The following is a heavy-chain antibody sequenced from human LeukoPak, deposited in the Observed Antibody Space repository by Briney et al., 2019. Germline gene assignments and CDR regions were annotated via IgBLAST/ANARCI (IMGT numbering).Heavy chain of an antibody. V-gene: IGHV1-2*02. CDR1: GYTFTGYY. Sequence: ASVKVSCKASGYTFTGYYVHWVRQAPGQGLEWMGWISPNSGGTSYAHNFRDRVTMTTDTSINTAYMELSWLTSDDTAVYYCAREWDCSGGICFPRGFDFWGQGTLVTVSS. J-gene: IGHJ4*02. CDR3: AREWDCSGGICFPRGFDF. CDR2: ISPNSGGT. D-gene: IGHD2-15*01.